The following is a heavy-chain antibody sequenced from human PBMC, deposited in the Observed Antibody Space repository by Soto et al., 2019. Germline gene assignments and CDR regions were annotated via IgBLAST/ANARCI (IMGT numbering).Heavy chain of an antibody. CDR3: ATLGGNLGAFDY. D-gene: IGHD3-16*01. Sequence: EVQLVESGGGLVKPGGSLRLSCAASGFTFSNAWMSWVRQAPGKGLGWVGGIKSRADGGTADHAAPVKGRFAISRDDSKNTLYLQMNSLKTEDTAVYYCATLGGNLGAFDYWGQGTLVTVSS. J-gene: IGHJ4*02. CDR1: GFTFSNAW. CDR2: IKSRADGGTA. V-gene: IGHV3-15*01.